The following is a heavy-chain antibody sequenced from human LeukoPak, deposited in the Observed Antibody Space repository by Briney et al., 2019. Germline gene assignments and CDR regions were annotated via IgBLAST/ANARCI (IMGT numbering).Heavy chain of an antibody. D-gene: IGHD3-16*01. CDR1: GFTFSSYA. CDR2: ISGSGGST. CDR3: ANLRRLDV. J-gene: IGHJ6*02. Sequence: GGSLRLFCAASGFTFSSYAMSWVRQAPGKGLEWVSSISGSGGSTYNADSVKGRFTISRDNSKNTLYLQMNSLRAEDTAVYYCANLRRLDVWGQGTTVTVSS. V-gene: IGHV3-23*01.